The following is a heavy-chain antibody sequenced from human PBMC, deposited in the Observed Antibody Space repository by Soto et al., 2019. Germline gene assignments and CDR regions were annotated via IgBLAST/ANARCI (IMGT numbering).Heavy chain of an antibody. Sequence: QVQLVQSGAEVKKPGSSVKVSCKASGGTFNSYAFTWVRQAPGQGLEWMGGIIPIFGTTNYAQKFQGRVTITADESTSTAYMELSSLRSEATAVYFWARKPARPHQDDLDFWGQGTLVTVSS. CDR2: IIPIFGTT. CDR3: ARKPARPHQDDLDF. D-gene: IGHD6-6*01. V-gene: IGHV1-69*01. J-gene: IGHJ4*02. CDR1: GGTFNSYA.